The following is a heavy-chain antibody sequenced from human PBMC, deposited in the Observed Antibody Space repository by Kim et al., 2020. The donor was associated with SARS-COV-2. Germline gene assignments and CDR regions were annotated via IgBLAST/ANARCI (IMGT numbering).Heavy chain of an antibody. Sequence: ADSVKGRFTISRDNSKNTLYLQMNSLRAEDTAVYYCASDIAAAGSYGMDVWGQGTTVTVSS. CDR3: ASDIAAAGSYGMDV. J-gene: IGHJ6*02. V-gene: IGHV3-30*01. D-gene: IGHD6-13*01.